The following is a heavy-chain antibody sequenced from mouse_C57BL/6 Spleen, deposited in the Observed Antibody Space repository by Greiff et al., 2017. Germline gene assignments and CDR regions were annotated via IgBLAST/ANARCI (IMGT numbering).Heavy chain of an antibody. CDR2: IDPSDSET. Sequence: QVQLQQPGAELVRPGSSVKLSCKASGYTFTSYWMHWVKQRPIQGLEWIGNIDPSDSETHYNQKFKDKATLTVDKSSSTAYMQLSSLTSEDSAVYYCARKIDGYYESFDVWGTGTTVTVSS. D-gene: IGHD2-3*01. J-gene: IGHJ1*03. CDR3: ARKIDGYYESFDV. CDR1: GYTFTSYW. V-gene: IGHV1-52*01.